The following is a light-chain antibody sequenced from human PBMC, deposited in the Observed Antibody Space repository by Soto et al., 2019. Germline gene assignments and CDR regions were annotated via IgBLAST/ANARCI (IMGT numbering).Light chain of an antibody. CDR3: QQYNTYST. J-gene: IGKJ2*01. V-gene: IGKV1-5*03. CDR1: QSINNW. Sequence: DIQMTQSPSTLSASVGDRVTITCRASQSINNWLAWYQQKPGKAPKLLIYRASSLESGVPSRFSGRGSGTEFTLTISSLQPDDFATYYCQQYNTYSTFGQGTKLEIK. CDR2: RAS.